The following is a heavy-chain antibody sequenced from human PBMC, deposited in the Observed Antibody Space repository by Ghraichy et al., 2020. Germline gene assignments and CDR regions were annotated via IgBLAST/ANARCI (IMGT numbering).Heavy chain of an antibody. D-gene: IGHD2-2*01. CDR3: ARDLAVVPAARYDYSNSYNWFDP. J-gene: IGHJ5*02. CDR2: IKQDGGEK. CDR1: GFTFSSYW. V-gene: IGHV3-7*01. Sequence: GGSLRLSCAASGFTFSSYWMSWVRQAPGKGLEWVANIKQDGGEKYYVDSVKGRFTISRDNAKNSLYLQMNSLRAEDTAVYHCARDLAVVPAARYDYSNSYNWFDPWGQGTLVTVSS.